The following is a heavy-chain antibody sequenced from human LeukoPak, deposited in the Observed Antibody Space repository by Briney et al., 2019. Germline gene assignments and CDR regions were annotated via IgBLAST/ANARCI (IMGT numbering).Heavy chain of an antibody. CDR1: GGSFSGYY. J-gene: IGHJ6*02. D-gene: IGHD3-22*01. CDR2: INHSGST. CDR3: ALSGYDSTYYYYYGMDV. V-gene: IGHV4-34*01. Sequence: PSETLSLTCAVYGGSFSGYYWSWIRQPPGKGLEWIGEINHSGSTNYNPSLKSRVTISVDTSENQFSLKLSSVTAADTAVYYCALSGYDSTYYYYYGMDVWGQGTTVTVSS.